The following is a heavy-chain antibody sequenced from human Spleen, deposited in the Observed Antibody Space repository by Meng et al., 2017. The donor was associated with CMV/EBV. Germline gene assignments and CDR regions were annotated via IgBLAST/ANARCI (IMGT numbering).Heavy chain of an antibody. CDR2: ISYDANDK. J-gene: IGHJ5*02. D-gene: IGHD1-26*01. Sequence: GESLKISCAASGFTFRTYAMHWVRQAPGKGLEWVAVISYDANDKFYADSVKGRFTISRDNSKNTLYLQMNSLRAEDTAVYYCAKLPRIVVDGLFDPWGQGTLVTVSS. CDR3: AKLPRIVVDGLFDP. V-gene: IGHV3-30*04. CDR1: GFTFRTYA.